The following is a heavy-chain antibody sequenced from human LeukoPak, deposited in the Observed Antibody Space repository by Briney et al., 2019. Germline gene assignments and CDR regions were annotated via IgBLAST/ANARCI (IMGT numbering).Heavy chain of an antibody. J-gene: IGHJ6*02. CDR2: IIPIFGTA. CDR3: ARGAPTVTTYSRYYYYGMDV. D-gene: IGHD4-17*01. V-gene: IGHV1-69*01. Sequence: GASVKVSCKASGGTFSSYAISWVRQAPGQGLEWMGGIIPIFGTANYAQKFQGRVTITADESTSTAYMELSSLRSEDTAVYYCARGAPTVTTYSRYYYYGMDVWGQGTTVTVSS. CDR1: GGTFSSYA.